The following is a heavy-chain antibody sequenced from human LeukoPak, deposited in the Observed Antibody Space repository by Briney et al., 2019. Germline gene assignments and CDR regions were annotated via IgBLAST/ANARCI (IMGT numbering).Heavy chain of an antibody. Sequence: GGSLRLSCAASGFTFSSYAMHWVRQAPGKGLEWVAVISYDGSNKYYADSVKGRFTISGDNSKNTLYLQMNSLRAEDTAVYYCAREGQGYYGSGSYYNVYFDYWGQGTLVTVSS. CDR3: AREGQGYYGSGSYYNVYFDY. D-gene: IGHD3-10*01. CDR2: ISYDGSNK. V-gene: IGHV3-30*04. J-gene: IGHJ4*02. CDR1: GFTFSSYA.